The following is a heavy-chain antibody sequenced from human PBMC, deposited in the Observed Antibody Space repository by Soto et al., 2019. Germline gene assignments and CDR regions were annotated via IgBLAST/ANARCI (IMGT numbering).Heavy chain of an antibody. J-gene: IGHJ4*02. CDR1: GGSISSSNW. CDR3: ARERGGFLTGYPFDY. D-gene: IGHD3-9*01. V-gene: IGHV4-4*02. CDR2: IYHSGST. Sequence: QVQLQESGPGLVKPSGTLSLTCAVSGGSISSSNWWSWVRQPPGKGLEWIGEIYHSGSTNYNPSLKSRVTISVDKSKNQCSLKLSSVTAADTAVYYCARERGGFLTGYPFDYWGQGTLVTVSS.